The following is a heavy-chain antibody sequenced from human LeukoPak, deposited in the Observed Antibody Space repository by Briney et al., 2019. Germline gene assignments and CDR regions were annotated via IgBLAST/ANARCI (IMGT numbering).Heavy chain of an antibody. J-gene: IGHJ4*02. CDR2: IYSGGST. CDR3: ASTVDGDSSPY. V-gene: IGHV3-66*01. D-gene: IGHD4-17*01. Sequence: PGGSLRLSCAASGFTVSSNYMSWVRQAPGKGLEWVSVIYSGGSTYYADSVKGRFTISRDNSKNTLYLQMNSRRAADTAVYYCASTVDGDSSPYWGQGTLVSVSS. CDR1: GFTVSSNY.